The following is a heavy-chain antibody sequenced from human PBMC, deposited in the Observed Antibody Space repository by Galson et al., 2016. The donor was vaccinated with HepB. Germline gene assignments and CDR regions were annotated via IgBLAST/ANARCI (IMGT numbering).Heavy chain of an antibody. CDR3: ARAPRVVTEYGKGWPHFDS. CDR1: GYTFTSYG. Sequence: SVKVSCKASGYTFTSYGFSWVRQAPGQGPEWMGWISAYNGNTNYAQKFQDRVTMTTDTATSTAYMELWSLRSDDTAVYYCARAPRVVTEYGKGWPHFDSWGQGTLVTVSS. D-gene: IGHD6-19*01. CDR2: ISAYNGNT. J-gene: IGHJ4*02. V-gene: IGHV1-18*01.